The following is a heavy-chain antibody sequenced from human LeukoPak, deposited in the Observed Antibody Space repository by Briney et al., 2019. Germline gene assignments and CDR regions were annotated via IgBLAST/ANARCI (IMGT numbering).Heavy chain of an antibody. CDR2: IYYSGST. V-gene: IGHV4-39*01. J-gene: IGHJ4*02. CDR1: GGSISSSYS. Sequence: PSETLPLTCTVSGGSISSSYSWGWIRQPPGKGLEWIGNIYYSGSTYYNSSPKSRVTTSVDTSKNQFSLKLSSVTASDTAIYYCASTKPGYSSGWHWGQGTLVTVSS. CDR3: ASTKPGYSSGWH. D-gene: IGHD6-19*01.